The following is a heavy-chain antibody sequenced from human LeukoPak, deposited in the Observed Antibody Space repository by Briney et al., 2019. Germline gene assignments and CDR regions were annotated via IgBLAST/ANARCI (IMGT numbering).Heavy chain of an antibody. CDR2: IYYSGST. CDR1: GGSVSSGSYY. Sequence: SETPSLTCTVSGGSVSSGSYYWSWIRQPPGKGLEWIGYIYYSGSTNYNPSLKSRVTISVDTSKNQFSLKLSSVTAADTAVYYCARGGTMALGGFDYWGQGTLVTVSS. J-gene: IGHJ4*02. V-gene: IGHV4-61*01. CDR3: ARGGTMALGGFDY. D-gene: IGHD3-10*01.